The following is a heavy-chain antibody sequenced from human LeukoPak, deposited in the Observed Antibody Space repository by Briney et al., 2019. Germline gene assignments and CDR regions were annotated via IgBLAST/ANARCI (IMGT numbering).Heavy chain of an antibody. CDR3: ARQDLEFSYAYSS. V-gene: IGHV4-34*01. CDR2: INHSGST. J-gene: IGHJ5*02. D-gene: IGHD5-18*01. Sequence: SETLSLTCAVYGGSFSPYYWSWIRQPPGKGLEWIGEINHSGSTNYNPSLKSRVTISVDTSKNQFSLKLSSVTAADTAVYYCARQDLEFSYAYSSWGQGTLVTVSS. CDR1: GGSFSPYY.